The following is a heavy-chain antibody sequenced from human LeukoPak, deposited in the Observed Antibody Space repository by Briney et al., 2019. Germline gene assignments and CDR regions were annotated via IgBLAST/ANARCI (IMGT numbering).Heavy chain of an antibody. CDR3: ARDRLLYLDY. J-gene: IGHJ4*02. CDR2: ISSSRSII. Sequence: GGSLRLSCVVSGFTLSSYTMNWVRQTPGKGLEWVSFISSSRSIINYADSVKGRFTISRDNAKNTLYLQINSLRVEDTAVYFCARDRLLYLDYWGQGTPVTVSS. CDR1: GFTLSSYT. D-gene: IGHD2-21*02. V-gene: IGHV3-48*04.